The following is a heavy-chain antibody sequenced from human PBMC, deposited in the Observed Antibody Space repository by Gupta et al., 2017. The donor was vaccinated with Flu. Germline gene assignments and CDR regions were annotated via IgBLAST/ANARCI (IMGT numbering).Heavy chain of an antibody. D-gene: IGHD6-6*01. Sequence: QLQLQEAGPGVVKPSATLSLTCAVSGGSISGSRYYWGWIRQPPVKGLEWIGSIHYSGRTYYNPSLKSQVTISVETSRNQFSLKLTSVTAADTAVYFCARIGTTARSGNWGQGTLVTVSS. CDR1: GGSISGSRYY. CDR2: IHYSGRT. V-gene: IGHV4-39*01. J-gene: IGHJ4*02. CDR3: ARIGTTARSGN.